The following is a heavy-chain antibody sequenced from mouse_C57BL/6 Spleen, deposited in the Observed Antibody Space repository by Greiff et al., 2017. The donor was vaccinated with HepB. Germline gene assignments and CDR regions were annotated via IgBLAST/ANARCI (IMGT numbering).Heavy chain of an antibody. CDR3: ARDTGSTMVTKEYFDV. CDR2: ISDGGSYT. J-gene: IGHJ1*03. CDR1: GFTFSSYA. Sequence: EVQLVESGGGLVKPGGSLKLSCAASGFTFSSYAMSWVRQTPEKRLEWVATISDGGSYTYYPDNVKGRFTITRDNAKNNLYLQMSHLKSEDTAMYYCARDTGSTMVTKEYFDVWGTGTTVTVSS. D-gene: IGHD2-2*01. V-gene: IGHV5-4*01.